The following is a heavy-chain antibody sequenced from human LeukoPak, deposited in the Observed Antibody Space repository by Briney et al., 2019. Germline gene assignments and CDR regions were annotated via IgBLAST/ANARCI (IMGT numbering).Heavy chain of an antibody. CDR2: IYYSGST. Sequence: PSETLSLTCTVSGDSISSYYWSWIRQPPGKGLEWIGYIYYSGSTNYNPSLKSRVTISVDTSKNQFSLKLSSVTAADTAVYYCARDQGAQSYDYWGQGTLVTVSS. CDR3: ARDQGAQSYDY. J-gene: IGHJ4*02. V-gene: IGHV4-59*01. D-gene: IGHD3-16*01. CDR1: GDSISSYY.